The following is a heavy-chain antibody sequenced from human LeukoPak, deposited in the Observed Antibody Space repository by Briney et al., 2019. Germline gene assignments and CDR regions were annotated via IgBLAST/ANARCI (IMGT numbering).Heavy chain of an antibody. CDR3: ARGYYDTSAYSNPFDF. CDR1: GDSISNYY. D-gene: IGHD3-22*01. J-gene: IGHJ4*02. V-gene: IGHV4-4*09. CDR2: IHTSGST. Sequence: SETLSLTCTVSGDSISNYYWSWIRQTPGKGLEWIGYIHTSGSTYYNPSLKSRVTISVGTSKNQFSLKLSSVTAADTAVYFCARGYYDTSAYSNPFDFWGQGTLVTVSS.